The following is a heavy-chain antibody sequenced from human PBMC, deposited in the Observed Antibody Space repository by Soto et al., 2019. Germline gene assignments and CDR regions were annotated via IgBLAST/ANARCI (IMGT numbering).Heavy chain of an antibody. CDR1: GYTFTSYD. CDR3: ASCNFMLYFDY. J-gene: IGHJ4*02. Sequence: VASVKVSCKASGYTFTSYDIIWVRQAPGQGLEWMGWISGNNDNTNYAQKFQGRVTLTKDTSTSTAYMELRSLRSDDTAVYYCASCNFMLYFDYWGQGTQVTVSS. V-gene: IGHV1-18*01. CDR2: ISGNNDNT. D-gene: IGHD3-10*02.